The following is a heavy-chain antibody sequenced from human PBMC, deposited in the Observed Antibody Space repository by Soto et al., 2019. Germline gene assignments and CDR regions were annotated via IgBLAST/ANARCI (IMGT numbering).Heavy chain of an antibody. V-gene: IGHV3-15*07. CDR1: GLDFTKAW. CDR2: IKSKTAGETT. CDR3: ADYFM. J-gene: IGHJ4*02. D-gene: IGHD3-16*01. Sequence: VQLVESGGALVKPGGSLRLSCAASGLDFTKAWMTWVRQAPGKGLEWVGRIKSKTAGETTDYTAPVKGRFTISRDDSINMLYLQINSLKTEDTAVYYCADYFMRGQGTLVTVSS.